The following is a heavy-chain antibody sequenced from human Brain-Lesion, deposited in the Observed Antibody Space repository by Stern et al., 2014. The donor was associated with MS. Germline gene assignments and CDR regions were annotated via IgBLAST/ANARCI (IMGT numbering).Heavy chain of an antibody. J-gene: IGHJ5*02. CDR2: IYYSGNT. V-gene: IGHV4-39*01. CDR3: AGEEDIRYCSGGSCTGNWFDP. D-gene: IGHD2-15*01. Sequence: QVQLQESGPGLVKPSETLSLTCTVAGGSVSSTSYAWAWIRQPPGKGLEWIGTIYYSGNTYYSPSLKSRLPISLDTSKNPFSPQRSSVTAADTAVYYCAGEEDIRYCSGGSCTGNWFDPWGQGTLVTVSS. CDR1: GGSVSSTSYA.